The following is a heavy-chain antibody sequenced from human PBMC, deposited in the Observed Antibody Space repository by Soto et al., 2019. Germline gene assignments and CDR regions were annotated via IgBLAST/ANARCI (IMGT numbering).Heavy chain of an antibody. CDR2: ISSSSSYI. CDR3: ARDGFLALQVDYGMDV. V-gene: IGHV3-21*01. CDR1: GFTFSSYS. J-gene: IGHJ6*02. D-gene: IGHD2-15*01. Sequence: EVQLVESGGGLVKPGGSLRLSCAASGFTFSSYSMNWVRQAPGKGLEWVSSISSSSSYIYYADSVKGRFTISRDNAKNSLYLQMNSLRAEDTAVYYCARDGFLALQVDYGMDVWGQGTTVTVSS.